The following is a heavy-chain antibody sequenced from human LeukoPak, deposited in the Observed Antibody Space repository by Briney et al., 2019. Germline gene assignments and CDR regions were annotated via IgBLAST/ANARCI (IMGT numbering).Heavy chain of an antibody. Sequence: ASVKVSCKASGYTISTYPMNWVRQAPGQGLEWMGWINTNTGSPTYAQGLTGRFVFSLDTSVSTAFLQINSLKAEATALYYCVRGIDTTGYFNYWGQGTLVTVSS. CDR2: INTNTGSP. CDR3: VRGIDTTGYFNY. V-gene: IGHV7-4-1*02. CDR1: GYTISTYP. D-gene: IGHD3-22*01. J-gene: IGHJ4*02.